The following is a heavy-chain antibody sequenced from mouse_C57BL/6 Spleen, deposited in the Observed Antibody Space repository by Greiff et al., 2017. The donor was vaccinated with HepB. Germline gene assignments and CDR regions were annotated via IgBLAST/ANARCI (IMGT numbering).Heavy chain of an antibody. Sequence: VQLQQSGPGLVKPSQSLFLTCSITGFPITSGYYWIWIRQSPGKPLEWMGYITHSGETFYNPSLQSPISITRETSKNQFFLQLNSVTTVDTAMYYCAGDTTGYWYFDVWGTGTTVTVSS. J-gene: IGHJ1*03. CDR3: AGDTTGYWYFDV. V-gene: IGHV12-3*01. CDR2: ITHSGET. CDR1: GFPITSGYY.